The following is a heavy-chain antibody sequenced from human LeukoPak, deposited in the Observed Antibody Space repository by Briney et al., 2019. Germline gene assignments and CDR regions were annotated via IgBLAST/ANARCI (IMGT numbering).Heavy chain of an antibody. Sequence: GESLKISCKGSGYSCTSYWIGWVRQMPGKGMDWMGIIYPGDSDTRYSTSFQGQVTISADKSISTAYLQWSSLKASDTAMYYCARLWRPGYSSGWYFDYWGQGTLVTVSS. CDR3: ARLWRPGYSSGWYFDY. V-gene: IGHV5-51*01. CDR2: IYPGDSDT. D-gene: IGHD6-19*01. J-gene: IGHJ4*02. CDR1: GYSCTSYW.